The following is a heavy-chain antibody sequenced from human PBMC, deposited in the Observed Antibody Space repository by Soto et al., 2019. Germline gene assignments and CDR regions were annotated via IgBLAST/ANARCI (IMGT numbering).Heavy chain of an antibody. Sequence: GSLRLSCAASGFTFSSYSMNWVRQAPGKGLEWVSSISSSSSYIYYADSVKGRFTISRDNAKNSLYLQMNSLRAEDTAVYYCARDPYYYDSSGPSWGQGTLVTVSS. V-gene: IGHV3-21*01. CDR3: ARDPYYYDSSGPS. CDR1: GFTFSSYS. CDR2: ISSSSSYI. D-gene: IGHD3-22*01. J-gene: IGHJ4*02.